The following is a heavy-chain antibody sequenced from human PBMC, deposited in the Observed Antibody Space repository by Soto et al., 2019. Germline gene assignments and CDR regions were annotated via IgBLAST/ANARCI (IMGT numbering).Heavy chain of an antibody. CDR1: GFPFTSYG. J-gene: IGHJ4*02. Sequence: QVPLVESGGGVVQPGRSLRLSCAASGFPFTSYGMHWVREGPGKGLEWLAVISYDGTNKFYADSVKGRFTISRDNSKNTLYLQMNSLRPEDTAVYYCVGGQFYFDYRGQGTLVIVSS. D-gene: IGHD3-10*01. CDR2: ISYDGTNK. CDR3: VGGQFYFDY. V-gene: IGHV3-30*03.